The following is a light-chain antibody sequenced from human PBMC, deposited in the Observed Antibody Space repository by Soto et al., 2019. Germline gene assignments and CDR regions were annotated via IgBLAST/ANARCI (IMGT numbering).Light chain of an antibody. J-gene: IGKJ2*01. CDR3: QQYNNWPPYT. Sequence: EIVTTQSPATLSVSPGERATLSCRASQSVSSNLAWYQQKPGQAPRLLIYGASTRATGIPARFSGSGSGTEFTLTISSLQSEDFALYYCQQYNNWPPYTFGQGTKLEIK. V-gene: IGKV3-15*01. CDR1: QSVSSN. CDR2: GAS.